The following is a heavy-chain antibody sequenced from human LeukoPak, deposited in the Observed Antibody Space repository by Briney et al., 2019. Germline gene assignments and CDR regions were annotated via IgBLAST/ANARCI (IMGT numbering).Heavy chain of an antibody. Sequence: PGGSLRLSCAASGFTFSSYEMNWVRQPPGKGLEWIGEINHSGSTSYNPSLKSRVTISVDTSKNQFSLKLSSVTAADTAVYYCARQQQWLTPFDYWGQGTLVTVSS. CDR3: ARQQQWLTPFDY. J-gene: IGHJ4*02. CDR1: GFTFSSYE. D-gene: IGHD6-19*01. CDR2: INHSGST. V-gene: IGHV4-34*01.